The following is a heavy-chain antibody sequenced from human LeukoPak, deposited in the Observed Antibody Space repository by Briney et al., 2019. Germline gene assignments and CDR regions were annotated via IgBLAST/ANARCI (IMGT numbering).Heavy chain of an antibody. CDR3: ARGVDYYGV. CDR2: INHSGGT. J-gene: IGHJ4*02. CDR1: GGSFSGYS. Sequence: PSETMSLTCAVYGGSFSGYSWNWIRQPPVKGLEWIGEINHSGGTNYNPSLKSRVTISVDTSKKQFSLKLSSVTAADTAVYYCARGVDYYGVWGQGTLVTVSS. D-gene: IGHD3-10*01. V-gene: IGHV4-34*01.